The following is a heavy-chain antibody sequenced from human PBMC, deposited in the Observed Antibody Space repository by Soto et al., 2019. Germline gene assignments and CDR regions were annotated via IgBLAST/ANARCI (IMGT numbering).Heavy chain of an antibody. CDR2: ISGSGGST. D-gene: IGHD5-18*01. Sequence: GGSLRLCCAASGFTFSSYAMSWVRQAPGKGLEWVSAISGSGGSTYYADSVKGRFTISRDNSKNTLYLQMNSLRAEDTAVYYCAKGGIQLWSGYYYYGMDVWGQRTMVTVSS. CDR3: AKGGIQLWSGYYYYGMDV. CDR1: GFTFSSYA. V-gene: IGHV3-23*01. J-gene: IGHJ6*02.